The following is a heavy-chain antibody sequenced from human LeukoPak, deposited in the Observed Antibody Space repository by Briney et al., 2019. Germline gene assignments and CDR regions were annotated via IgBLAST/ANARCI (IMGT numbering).Heavy chain of an antibody. V-gene: IGHV4-59*12. CDR1: GGSISSYY. D-gene: IGHD3-16*01. CDR3: ARANTRGGFDY. CDR2: IYYSGST. J-gene: IGHJ4*02. Sequence: SETLSLTCTVSGGSISSYYWSWIRQPPGKGLEWIGYIYYSGSTNYNPSLKSRVTISVDTSKNQFSLKLSSVTAADTAVYYCARANTRGGFDYWGQGTLVTVSS.